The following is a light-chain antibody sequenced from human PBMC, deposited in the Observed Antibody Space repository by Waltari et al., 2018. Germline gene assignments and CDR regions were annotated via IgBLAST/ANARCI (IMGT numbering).Light chain of an antibody. CDR1: QRISNW. Sequence: DFQMTQSPSTLSASVGDRVTITCRAIQRISNWLAWFQHKPGKAPKLLIYDASTLESGVPSRFSGSGSGTQFTLTISSLQPDDSATYYCQQNDYLFGGGTK. J-gene: IGKJ4*01. CDR2: DAS. CDR3: QQNDYL. V-gene: IGKV1-5*01.